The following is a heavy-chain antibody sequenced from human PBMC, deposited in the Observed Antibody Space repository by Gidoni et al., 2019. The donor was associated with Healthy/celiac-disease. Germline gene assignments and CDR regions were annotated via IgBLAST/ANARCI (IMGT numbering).Heavy chain of an antibody. D-gene: IGHD3-22*01. V-gene: IGHV3-30*18. J-gene: IGHJ4*02. CDR2: ISNDGSNK. Sequence: QVQLVESGGGVVAPGRSLRLSCSASGFTFSSYSMLWVLHPPGLGMDWVRQAPGKELEWVAVISNDGSNKYYADSVKGRFTISRDNSKNTLYLQMNSLRAEDTAVYYCAKDRGVRRYYDSSGLDYWGKGTLVTVSS. CDR1: GFTFSSY. CDR3: AKDRGVRRYYDSSGLDY.